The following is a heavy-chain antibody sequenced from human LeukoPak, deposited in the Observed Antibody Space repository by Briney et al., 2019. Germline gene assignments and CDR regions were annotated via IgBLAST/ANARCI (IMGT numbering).Heavy chain of an antibody. J-gene: IGHJ4*02. CDR2: IAYDGSRA. CDR3: TRYNNDHFDY. Sequence: GGSLRLSCAGSGFTFGGKGRHWFRQTPAKGLEWVAVIAYDGSRAFYADSVKGRFTISRDNSKNTMSVQMDDLRAEDTAVYYCTRYNNDHFDYWGQGTLVTVSS. CDR1: GFTFGGKG. V-gene: IGHV3-33*01. D-gene: IGHD1-14*01.